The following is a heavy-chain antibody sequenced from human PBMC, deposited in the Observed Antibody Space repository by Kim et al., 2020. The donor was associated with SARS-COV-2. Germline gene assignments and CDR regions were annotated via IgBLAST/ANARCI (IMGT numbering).Heavy chain of an antibody. CDR2: INHSGST. Sequence: SETLSLTCAVYGGSFSGYYWSWIRQPPGKGLEWIGEINHSGSTNYNPSPKSRVTISVDTSKNQFSLKLSSVTAADTAVYYCARAFYGDYHYFDYWGQGTLVTVSS. CDR3: ARAFYGDYHYFDY. CDR1: GGSFSGYY. J-gene: IGHJ4*02. D-gene: IGHD4-17*01. V-gene: IGHV4-34*01.